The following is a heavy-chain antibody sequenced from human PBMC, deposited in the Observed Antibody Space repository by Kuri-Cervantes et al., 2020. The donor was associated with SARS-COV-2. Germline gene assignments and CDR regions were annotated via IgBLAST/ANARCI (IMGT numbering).Heavy chain of an antibody. CDR2: IRYDGSNK. Sequence: GESLKISCAASGFTFSSYGMHWVRQAPGKGLEWVAFIRYDGSNKYYADSVKGRFTISRDNAKNSLYLQMNSLRAEDTAVYYCARAEERWLQLNYYYYYMDVWGKGTTVTVSS. CDR1: GFTFSSYG. D-gene: IGHD5-24*01. V-gene: IGHV3-30*02. CDR3: ARAEERWLQLNYYYYYMDV. J-gene: IGHJ6*03.